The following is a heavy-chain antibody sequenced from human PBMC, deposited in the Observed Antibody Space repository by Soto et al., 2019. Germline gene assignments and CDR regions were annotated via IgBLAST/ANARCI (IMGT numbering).Heavy chain of an antibody. CDR2: IYYSGST. Sequence: SETLSLTSTGSGGSVSSCSDYWSWIRHPPGKGLEWIGYIYYSGSTNYNPSLKSRATISLDTSKNQFSLKLSSVTAADTAVYYCARQGPASILNTWFDPWGQGTLVTVSS. J-gene: IGHJ5*02. CDR1: GGSVSSCSDY. D-gene: IGHD2-2*01. V-gene: IGHV4-61*01. CDR3: ARQGPASILNTWFDP.